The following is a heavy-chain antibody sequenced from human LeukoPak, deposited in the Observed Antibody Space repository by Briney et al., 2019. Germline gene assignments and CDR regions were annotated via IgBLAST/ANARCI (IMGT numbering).Heavy chain of an antibody. CDR3: ARGADLGYCSGGSCYESNWFDP. Sequence: GESLKISCKGSGYSFTSYWIGWVRQMPGKGLEWMGIIYPGDSDTRYSPSFQGQVTISADKSISTAYLQWSSLKASDTAMYYCARGADLGYCSGGSCYESNWFDPWGQGTLVTVSS. D-gene: IGHD2-15*01. CDR1: GYSFTSYW. CDR2: IYPGDSDT. V-gene: IGHV5-51*01. J-gene: IGHJ5*02.